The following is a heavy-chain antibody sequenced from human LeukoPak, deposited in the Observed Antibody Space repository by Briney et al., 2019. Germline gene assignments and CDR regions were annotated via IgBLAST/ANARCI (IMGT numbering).Heavy chain of an antibody. Sequence: PESLSLTCTVSGGSISSDYWSWIRQPPGKGREWIGYIYYSGSTNYNPSLKSRVTISVDTSKNQFSLKLSSVTAAHTAVYYCARSLAAAGTGFDYWGQGTLVTVSS. CDR3: ARSLAAAGTGFDY. J-gene: IGHJ4*02. V-gene: IGHV4-59*01. CDR2: IYYSGST. CDR1: GGSISSDY. D-gene: IGHD6-13*01.